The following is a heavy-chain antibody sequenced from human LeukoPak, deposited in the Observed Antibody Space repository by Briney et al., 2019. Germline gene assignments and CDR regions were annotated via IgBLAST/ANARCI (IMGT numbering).Heavy chain of an antibody. CDR2: FHTSGST. D-gene: IGHD2-21*01. J-gene: IGHJ6*03. CDR3: ARGREGDSFFYYYYMDV. Sequence: SQTLSLTCSVSGGSISRGTYYWSWIRQPAGEGLEWIGRFHTSGSTNYNPSLKSRVSISVDTSKNQFSLKLSSVTAADTAVYYCARGREGDSFFYYYYMDVWGKGTTVTVSS. V-gene: IGHV4-61*02. CDR1: GGSISRGTYY.